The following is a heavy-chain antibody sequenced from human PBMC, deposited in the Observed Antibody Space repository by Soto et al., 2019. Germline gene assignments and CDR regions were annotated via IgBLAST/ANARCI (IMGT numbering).Heavy chain of an antibody. J-gene: IGHJ3*02. CDR2: IYYSGST. CDR1: GGSISSGGYY. CDR3: ARDRRRYCSSTSCPRASAFDI. V-gene: IGHV4-31*03. D-gene: IGHD2-2*01. Sequence: QVQLQESGPGLVKPSQTLSLTCTVSGGSISSGGYYWSWIRQHPGKGLEWIGYIYYSGSTYYNPSLKSRVTISVDTSKNQFSLKLSSVTAADTAVYYCARDRRRYCSSTSCPRASAFDIWGQGTMVTVSS.